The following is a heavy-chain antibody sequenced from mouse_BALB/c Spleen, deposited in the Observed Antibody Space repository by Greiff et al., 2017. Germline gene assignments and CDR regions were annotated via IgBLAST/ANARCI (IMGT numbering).Heavy chain of an antibody. Sequence: EVMLVESGGDLVKPGGSLKLSCAASGFTFSSYGMSWVRQTPDKRLEWVATISSGGSYTYYPDSVKGRFTISRDNAKNILYLQMSSLKSEDTAMYYCARETFDYWGQGTTLTVSS. J-gene: IGHJ2*01. CDR1: GFTFSSYG. CDR3: ARETFDY. V-gene: IGHV5-6*01. CDR2: ISSGGSYT.